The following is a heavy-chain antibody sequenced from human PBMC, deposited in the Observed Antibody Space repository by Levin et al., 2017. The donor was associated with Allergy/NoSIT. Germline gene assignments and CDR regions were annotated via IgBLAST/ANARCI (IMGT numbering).Heavy chain of an antibody. CDR1: WDSVSSTSAA. J-gene: IGHJ4*02. D-gene: IGHD6-19*01. CDR3: ARDERDNAVAAPSYYFDY. V-gene: IGHV6-1*01. CDR2: TYYRSKWYN. Sequence: SQTLSLTCAISWDSVSSTSAAWNWIRQSPSRGLEWLGRTYYRSKWYNDYAVSVKSRITINPDTSKNQFSLQLNSVTPEDTAVYYCARDERDNAVAAPSYYFDYWGQGTLVTVSS.